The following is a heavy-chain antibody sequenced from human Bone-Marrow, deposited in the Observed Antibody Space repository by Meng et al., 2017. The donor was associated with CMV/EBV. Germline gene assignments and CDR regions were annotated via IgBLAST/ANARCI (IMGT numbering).Heavy chain of an antibody. CDR2: INYSGST. CDR3: ARGGYSSGWSPLSQ. Sequence: AVYGESFSTYYWPWIRQPPGKGLEWIGEINYSGSTNYNPSLKSRVTISGDTSKNQFSLNLNSVTVADTAVYYCARGGYSSGWSPLSQWGQGTLVTVSS. CDR1: GESFSTYY. V-gene: IGHV4-34*01. J-gene: IGHJ4*02. D-gene: IGHD6-19*01.